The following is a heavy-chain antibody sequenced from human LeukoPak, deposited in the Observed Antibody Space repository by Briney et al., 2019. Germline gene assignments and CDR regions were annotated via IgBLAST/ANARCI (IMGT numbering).Heavy chain of an antibody. CDR3: ARGSYSSGWMSSDY. J-gene: IGHJ4*02. CDR2: IYTSGST. CDR1: GGSISSGSYY. Sequence: PSETLSLTCTLSGGSISSGSYYWSWIRQPAGKGLEWIGRIYTSGSTNYNPSLKSRVTISVDTSKNQFSLKLSSVTAADTAVYYCARGSYSSGWMSSDYWGQGTLVTVSS. V-gene: IGHV4-61*02. D-gene: IGHD6-19*01.